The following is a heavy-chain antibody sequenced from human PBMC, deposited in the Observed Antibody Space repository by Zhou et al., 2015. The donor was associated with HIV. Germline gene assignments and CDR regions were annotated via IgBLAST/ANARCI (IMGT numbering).Heavy chain of an antibody. J-gene: IGHJ4*02. CDR3: ARGVDGSSWANY. Sequence: QVQLVQSGAEVKKPGASVKVSCKVSGYTFTDYYMHWVRQAPGQGLELMGWINPNSGDTNYVQKFQGRVTMTRDTSINTAYMELNRLRSDDTAVYYCARGVDGSSWANYWGQGTQVTVSS. CDR2: INPNSGDT. D-gene: IGHD6-13*01. V-gene: IGHV1-2*02. CDR1: GYTFTDYY.